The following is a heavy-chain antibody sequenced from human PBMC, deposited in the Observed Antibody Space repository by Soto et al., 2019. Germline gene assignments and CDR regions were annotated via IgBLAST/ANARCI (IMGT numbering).Heavy chain of an antibody. V-gene: IGHV1-18*01. CDR2: INPYNGNT. J-gene: IGHJ4*02. Sequence: QVQLVQSGAEVKKPGASVKVSCKASGYTFTSYGISRVRQAPGQGLEWMGWINPYNGNTKNAQKLQGRVTMTTDTSTSTAYMELRSLRSDATAVYYCARDLNLGLGDYWGQGTLVTVSS. CDR1: GYTFTSYG. D-gene: IGHD7-27*01. CDR3: ARDLNLGLGDY.